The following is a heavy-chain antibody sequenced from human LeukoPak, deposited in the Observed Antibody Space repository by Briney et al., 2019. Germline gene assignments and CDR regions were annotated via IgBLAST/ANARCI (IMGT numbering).Heavy chain of an antibody. D-gene: IGHD6-25*01. J-gene: IGHJ4*02. Sequence: SETLSLTCTVSGGSISSSSYYWGWIRQPPGKGLEWIGSIYYSGSTYYNPSLKSRVSISVDTSKNQFSLKLTSVTAADTAVYYCARSSGTGTFSYWGQGTLVTVST. CDR2: IYYSGST. CDR3: ARSSGTGTFSY. V-gene: IGHV4-39*01. CDR1: GGSISSSSYY.